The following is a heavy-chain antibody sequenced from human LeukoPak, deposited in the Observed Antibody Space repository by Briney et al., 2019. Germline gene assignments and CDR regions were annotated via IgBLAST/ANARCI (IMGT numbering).Heavy chain of an antibody. CDR1: GYTFTSYG. Sequence: ASVKVSCKASGYTFTSYGISWVRQAPGQGLEWMGWISAYNGNTNYAQKLQGRVTMTTDTSTSTAYMELRSLRSDDTAVYYCARDGERWLQPVEGFDPWGQGTLVTVSS. CDR2: ISAYNGNT. V-gene: IGHV1-18*01. CDR3: ARDGERWLQPVEGFDP. D-gene: IGHD5-24*01. J-gene: IGHJ5*02.